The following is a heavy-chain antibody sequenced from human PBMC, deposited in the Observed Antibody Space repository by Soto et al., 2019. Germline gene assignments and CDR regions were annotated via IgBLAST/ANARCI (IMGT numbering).Heavy chain of an antibody. CDR3: ARGGYYRTTGPGAGAIGHY. D-gene: IGHD3-22*01. V-gene: IGHV1-46*03. J-gene: IGHJ4*02. Sequence: ASVKVSCKASGYTFTNYYMQWARQAPGQGLEWMGIINPNGGTTTYAQKFQGRVTLTTDTSTGTAFLELSSLRSDDTAVYFCARGGYYRTTGPGAGAIGHYWGQGTLVTVSS. CDR1: GYTFTNYY. CDR2: INPNGGTT.